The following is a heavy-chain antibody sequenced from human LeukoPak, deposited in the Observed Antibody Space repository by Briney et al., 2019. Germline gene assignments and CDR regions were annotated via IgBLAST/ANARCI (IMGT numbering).Heavy chain of an antibody. CDR1: GGSISSGSYY. Sequence: SQTLSLTCTVSGGSISSGSYYWSWIRQPAGKGLEWIGRFYTSGDTNYNPSLKSRVTISVDTSKNQFSLNLSSVTAADTAVYYCARLGWQQEAPQPYNWFDPWGQGTLVTVSS. V-gene: IGHV4-61*02. D-gene: IGHD6-13*01. CDR2: FYTSGDT. CDR3: ARLGWQQEAPQPYNWFDP. J-gene: IGHJ5*02.